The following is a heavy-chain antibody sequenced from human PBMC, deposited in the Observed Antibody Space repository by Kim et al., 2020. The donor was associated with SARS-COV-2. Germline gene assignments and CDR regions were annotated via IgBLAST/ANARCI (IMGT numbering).Heavy chain of an antibody. J-gene: IGHJ4*02. V-gene: IGHV6-1*01. CDR3: AREGGSYCPFDY. D-gene: IGHD1-26*01. Sequence: EYAVSVKSRITINPDTSTDQFSLLLKSVTPEDTAVYYCAREGGSYCPFDYWGQGILVTVSS.